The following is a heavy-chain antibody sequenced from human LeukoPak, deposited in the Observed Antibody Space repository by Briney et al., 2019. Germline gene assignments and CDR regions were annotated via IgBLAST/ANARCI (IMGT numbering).Heavy chain of an antibody. Sequence: ASVTVSCTASGYTFTIYYMHWVRQATGQGLEWMGIINPSGGSTSYAQKFQGKVTMTRDTSTSTVYMELSSLRSEDTAVYYCARDMITFGGVNDYYFDYWGQGTLVTVSS. V-gene: IGHV1-46*01. D-gene: IGHD3-16*01. CDR1: GYTFTIYY. CDR3: ARDMITFGGVNDYYFDY. J-gene: IGHJ4*02. CDR2: INPSGGST.